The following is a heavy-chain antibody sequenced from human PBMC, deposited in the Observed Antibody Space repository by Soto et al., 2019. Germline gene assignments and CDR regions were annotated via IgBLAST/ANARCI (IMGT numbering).Heavy chain of an antibody. CDR2: INHSGST. V-gene: IGHV4-34*01. J-gene: IGHJ5*02. D-gene: IGHD1-20*01. Sequence: SETLSLTCAVYGGSFSGYYWSWIRQPPGKGLEWIGEINHSGSTNYNPSLKSRVTISVDTSKNQFSLKLSSVTAADTAVYYCAPQRYYWFDPWGQGTLVTVSS. CDR1: GGSFSGYY. CDR3: APQRYYWFDP.